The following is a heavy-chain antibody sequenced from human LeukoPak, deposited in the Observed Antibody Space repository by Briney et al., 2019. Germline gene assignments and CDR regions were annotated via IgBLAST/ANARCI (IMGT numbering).Heavy chain of an antibody. V-gene: IGHV3-23*01. CDR1: GFTFSSYA. J-gene: IGHJ4*02. CDR2: ISGSGGST. Sequence: GGSLSLSCAASGFTFSSYAISWFRKAPGKGLEWVSPISGSGGSTYYADSVKGRFTISRDNSKNTLYLQMNSLRAEDTAVYYCAKAPVTTVVTQSFDYWGQGTLVTVSS. CDR3: AKAPVTTVVTQSFDY. D-gene: IGHD4-17*01.